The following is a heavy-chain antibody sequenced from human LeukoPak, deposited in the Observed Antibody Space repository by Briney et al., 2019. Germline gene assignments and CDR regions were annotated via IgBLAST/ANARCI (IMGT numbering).Heavy chain of an antibody. D-gene: IGHD4-17*01. J-gene: IGHJ3*02. Sequence: GESLKISCKAFGYSFTSYWIAWVRQMPGKGLEWMGIIYPGDSDTRYSPSFQGQVTISADKSISTAYLQWSSLKASDTAMYYCARHGTTVTTYDAFDIWGQGTMVTVSS. CDR2: IYPGDSDT. CDR1: GYSFTSYW. V-gene: IGHV5-51*01. CDR3: ARHGTTVTTYDAFDI.